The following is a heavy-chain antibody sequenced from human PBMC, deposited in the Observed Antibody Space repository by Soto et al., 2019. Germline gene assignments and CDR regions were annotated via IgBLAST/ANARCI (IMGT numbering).Heavy chain of an antibody. D-gene: IGHD6-19*01. V-gene: IGHV1-69*04. J-gene: IGHJ4*02. Sequence: GASVKVSCKASGGTFSSYTISWVRQAPGQGLEWMGRIIPILGIANYAQKFQGRVTITADKSTSTAYMELSSLRSEDTAVYYCAREQWLVPIYDYWGQGTLVTVSS. CDR2: IIPILGIA. CDR3: AREQWLVPIYDY. CDR1: GGTFSSYT.